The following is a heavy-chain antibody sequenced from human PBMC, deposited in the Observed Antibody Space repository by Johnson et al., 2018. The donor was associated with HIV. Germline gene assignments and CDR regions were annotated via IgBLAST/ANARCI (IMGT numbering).Heavy chain of an antibody. V-gene: IGHV3-11*04. D-gene: IGHD6-13*01. Sequence: QVQLVESGGGLVKPGGSLRLSCSASGFTFSDYYMSWIRQGPGKGLGWVSYISRGGGRVYYAGSMKGRFIISRDNAKNSLFVEMNSLRAEDTAVYYCARGEGSSSKGGSFDMWGQGTLVTVSS. J-gene: IGHJ3*02. CDR2: ISRGGGRV. CDR1: GFTFSDYY. CDR3: ARGEGSSSKGGSFDM.